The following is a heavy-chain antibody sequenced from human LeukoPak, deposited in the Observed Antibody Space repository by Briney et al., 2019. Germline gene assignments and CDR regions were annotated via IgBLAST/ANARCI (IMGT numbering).Heavy chain of an antibody. CDR2: FSYSGST. J-gene: IGHJ4*02. D-gene: IGHD6-13*01. CDR3: AREIAAAGTFDY. CDR1: GASVSNYY. V-gene: IGHV4-59*02. Sequence: SETLSLTCTVSGASVSNYYWSWIRQPPGKGLEWIGYFSYSGSTNYNPSLKSRVTISVDTSKNQFSLKLSSVTAADTAVYYCAREIAAAGTFDYWGQGTLVTVSS.